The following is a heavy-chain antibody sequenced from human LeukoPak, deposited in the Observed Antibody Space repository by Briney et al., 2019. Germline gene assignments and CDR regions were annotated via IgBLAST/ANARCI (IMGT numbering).Heavy chain of an antibody. V-gene: IGHV4-34*01. J-gene: IGHJ4*02. CDR1: GGSFSDYY. CDR3: ARVGY. Sequence: PSETLSLTCAVYGGSFSDYYWSWIRQSPGKGLEWIGEINHSGSTNYNPSLKSRVTISVDTSKNQFSLKLSSVTAADTAVYYCARVGYWGQGTLVTVSS. CDR2: INHSGST.